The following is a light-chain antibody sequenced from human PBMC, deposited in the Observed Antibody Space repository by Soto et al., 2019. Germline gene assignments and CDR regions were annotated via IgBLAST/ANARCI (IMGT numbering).Light chain of an antibody. Sequence: QSALTQTPSASGSPGQSVTISCTGTSSDVGGYNYVSWYQQHPGKAPKLIIYEVTKRPSGVPDRFSGSKSGNTASLTVSGLQAEDEADYYCSSHAGIINVVFGGGTKLTVL. V-gene: IGLV2-8*01. CDR1: SSDVGGYNY. CDR2: EVT. CDR3: SSHAGIINVV. J-gene: IGLJ3*02.